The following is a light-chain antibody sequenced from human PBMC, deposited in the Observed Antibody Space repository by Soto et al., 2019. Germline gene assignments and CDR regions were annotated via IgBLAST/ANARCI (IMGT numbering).Light chain of an antibody. Sequence: QSALTQPRSVSGSTGQSVTISCTGTSSDVGGYNYVSWYQQHPGKAPKLMIYTVTKRPSGVPDRFSGSKSDNTASLTISGLQVDDEALYSCWSYEGSSSCLFGHGSKVTV. V-gene: IGLV2-11*01. CDR3: WSYEGSSSCL. J-gene: IGLJ1*01. CDR2: TVT. CDR1: SSDVGGYNY.